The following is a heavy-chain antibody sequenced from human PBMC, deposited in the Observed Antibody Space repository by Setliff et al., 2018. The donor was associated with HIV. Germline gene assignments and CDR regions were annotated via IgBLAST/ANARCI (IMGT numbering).Heavy chain of an antibody. Sequence: GGSLRLSCAASGFAFSSLWMSWVRQPPGKGLEWVSGITWSSDSIAYADSVRGRFTTSRDNAKNSLYLQMSSLKPEDTAFYYCVRGYDVLIGSPDSWGQGTLVTVSS. CDR2: ITWSSDSI. V-gene: IGHV3-9*01. CDR3: VRGYDVLIGSPDS. J-gene: IGHJ4*02. CDR1: GFAFSSLW. D-gene: IGHD3-9*01.